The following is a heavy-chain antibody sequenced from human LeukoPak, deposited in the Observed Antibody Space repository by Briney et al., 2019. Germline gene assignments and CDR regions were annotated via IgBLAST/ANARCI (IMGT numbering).Heavy chain of an antibody. J-gene: IGHJ4*02. D-gene: IGHD3-10*01. CDR2: IWYDGSNK. CDR1: GFTFSSYG. Sequence: GGSLRLSCAASGFTFSSYGMHWVRQAPGMGLEWVAVIWYDGSNKYYADSVKGRFTISRDNSKNTLYLQMNSLRAEDTAVYYCARAGHYYGSGSYYNLPYFDYWGQGTLVTVSS. CDR3: ARAGHYYGSGSYYNLPYFDY. V-gene: IGHV3-33*01.